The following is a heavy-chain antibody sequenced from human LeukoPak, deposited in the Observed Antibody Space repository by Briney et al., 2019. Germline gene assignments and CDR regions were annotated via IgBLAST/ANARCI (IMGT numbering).Heavy chain of an antibody. Sequence: GGSLRLSCAASGFIFSSYSMNWVRQAPGKGLEWVSYISSSSSTIYYADSVKGRFTISRDNSKNTLYLQMDSLRAEDTAVYYCATTATYSSSWYSIDYWGQGTLVTVSS. CDR2: ISSSSSTI. J-gene: IGHJ4*02. D-gene: IGHD6-13*01. CDR3: ATTATYSSSWYSIDY. CDR1: GFIFSSYS. V-gene: IGHV3-48*01.